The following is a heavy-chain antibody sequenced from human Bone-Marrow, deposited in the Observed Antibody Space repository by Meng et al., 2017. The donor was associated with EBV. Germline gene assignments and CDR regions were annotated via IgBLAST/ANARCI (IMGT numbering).Heavy chain of an antibody. CDR3: VVAGREDAFDI. CDR1: GFTFDAYG. Sequence: EVQLVESGGVVVGPGGWLRLSCAASGFTFDAYGMSWVRQAPGKGLEWVSGINWNGGSTGYADSVKGRFTISRDNAKNSLYLQMNSLRAEDTALYHCVVAGREDAFDIWGQGTMVTVSS. J-gene: IGHJ3*02. D-gene: IGHD6-19*01. CDR2: INWNGGST. V-gene: IGHV3-20*01.